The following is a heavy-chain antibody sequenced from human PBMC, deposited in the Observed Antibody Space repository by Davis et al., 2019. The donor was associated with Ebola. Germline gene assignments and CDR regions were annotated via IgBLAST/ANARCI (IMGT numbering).Heavy chain of an antibody. Sequence: GESLKISCAASGFTFRNVWMTWVRQVPGKGLDWVSTIGGSGDGTHYADSVKGRFTISRDNSKNTLYLQMNSRRVEDTAVYYCAQGTIGPFWWGQGTLVTVSS. CDR3: AQGTIGPFW. CDR1: GFTFRNVW. J-gene: IGHJ4*02. D-gene: IGHD1/OR15-1a*01. V-gene: IGHV3-23*01. CDR2: IGGSGDGT.